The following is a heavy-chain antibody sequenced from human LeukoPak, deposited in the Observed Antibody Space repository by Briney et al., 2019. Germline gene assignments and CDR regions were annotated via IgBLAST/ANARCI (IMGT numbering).Heavy chain of an antibody. CDR2: IKQDGSDK. J-gene: IGHJ4*02. V-gene: IGHV3-7*05. CDR1: GFTFGNYW. CDR3: ARGGGSVDY. D-gene: IGHD4-23*01. Sequence: GGSLRLSCVASGFTFGNYWMSWVRQAPGKGLEWVANIKQDGSDKYYADSVKGRFTISRDNAKNSLYLQMNSLRAEDTAVYYCARGGGSVDYWGQGTLVTVSS.